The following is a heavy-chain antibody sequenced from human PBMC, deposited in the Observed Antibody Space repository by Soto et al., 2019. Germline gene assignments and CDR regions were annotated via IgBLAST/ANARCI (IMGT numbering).Heavy chain of an antibody. V-gene: IGHV3-23*01. CDR1: GFAFNIYA. J-gene: IGHJ6*02. CDR2: ISGSGSST. Sequence: GGSLSLSCAASGFAFNIYAMSWVRQAPGKGLEWVASISGSGSSTYSADSVKGRFTITRDNSKLMVYVQMNNLRAEATATYYCATCDGDHRYYYLGMDDWGQGTTVTV. D-gene: IGHD4-17*01. CDR3: ATCDGDHRYYYLGMDD.